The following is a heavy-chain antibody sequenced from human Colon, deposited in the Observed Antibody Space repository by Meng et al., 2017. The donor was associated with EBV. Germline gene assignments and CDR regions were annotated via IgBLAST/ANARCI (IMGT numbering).Heavy chain of an antibody. V-gene: IGHV4-4*02. D-gene: IGHD5-24*01. Sequence: QLQWSXXGVVTPAETLSLSCVVSGGSISSSYGWTWVRQSPGKGLEWIGEMYHSGTTNYNPSLKSRVTISMGKSNNQLSLKLNSVTAADTAVYYCATQESRDGHNPYWGQGTLVTVSS. CDR2: MYHSGTT. J-gene: IGHJ4*02. CDR1: GGSISSSYG. CDR3: ATQESRDGHNPY.